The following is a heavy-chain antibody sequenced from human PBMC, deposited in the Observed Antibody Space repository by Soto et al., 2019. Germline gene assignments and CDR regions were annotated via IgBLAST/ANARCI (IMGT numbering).Heavy chain of an antibody. J-gene: IGHJ5*02. CDR3: AKDQDYDYVWGSPADWFDP. CDR2: ISGSGGST. CDR1: GFPFSIYA. V-gene: IGHV3-23*01. Sequence: GGSLRLSCAASGFPFSIYAMSLVRQSPGKGLEWVSSISGSGGSTYYADSVKGRFTISRDNSKNTLYLQMNSLRAEDTAVYYCAKDQDYDYVWGSPADWFDPSGQGTRITVSS. D-gene: IGHD3-16*01.